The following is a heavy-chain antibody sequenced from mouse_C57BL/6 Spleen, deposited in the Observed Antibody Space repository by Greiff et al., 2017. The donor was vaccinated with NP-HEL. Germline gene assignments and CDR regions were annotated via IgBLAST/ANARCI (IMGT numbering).Heavy chain of an antibody. V-gene: IGHV1-26*01. Sequence: EVQLQQSGPELVKPGASVKISCKASGYTFTDYYMNWVKQSHGKSLEWIGDINPNNGGTSYNQKFKGKATLTVDKSSSTAYMELRSLTSEDSAVYYCASSLYDYDAWFAYWGQGTLVTVSA. D-gene: IGHD2-4*01. J-gene: IGHJ3*01. CDR1: GYTFTDYY. CDR2: INPNNGGT. CDR3: ASSLYDYDAWFAY.